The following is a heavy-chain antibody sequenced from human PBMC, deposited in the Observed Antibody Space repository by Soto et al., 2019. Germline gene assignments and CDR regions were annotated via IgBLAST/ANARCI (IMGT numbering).Heavy chain of an antibody. J-gene: IGHJ1*01. D-gene: IGHD6-19*01. CDR1: GYTFTSYG. CDR3: ARERRRSSGWYGGAEYFQH. CDR2: ISAYNGNT. V-gene: IGHV1-18*01. Sequence: QVQLVQSGAEVKKPGASVKVSCKASGYTFTSYGISWVRQAPGQGLEWMGWISAYNGNTNYAQKLQGRVTMTTDTSTSTAYMELRSLRSDDTAVFYCARERRRSSGWYGGAEYFQHWGQGTLVTVSS.